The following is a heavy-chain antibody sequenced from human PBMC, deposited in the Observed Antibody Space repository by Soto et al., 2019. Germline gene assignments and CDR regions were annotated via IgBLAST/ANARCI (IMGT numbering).Heavy chain of an antibody. CDR1: GDSISSSYW. D-gene: IGHD3-16*01. Sequence: QVQLEESGPGLVRPSGTLSLTCAVSGDSISSSYWWTWVRQSPQKGLEWIAQIYHSGRTHYNPSLTSRVTMSLDKSKNQFSLTLNSVTAADTAMYYCARLAFGNAPDIWGQGTMVTVSS. CDR3: ARLAFGNAPDI. V-gene: IGHV4-4*02. CDR2: IYHSGRT. J-gene: IGHJ3*02.